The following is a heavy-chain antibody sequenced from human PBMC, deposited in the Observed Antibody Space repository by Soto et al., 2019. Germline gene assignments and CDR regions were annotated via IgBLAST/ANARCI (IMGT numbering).Heavy chain of an antibody. CDR1: GFTFSSYA. CDR2: ISGSGGST. V-gene: IGHV3-23*01. J-gene: IGHJ4*02. Sequence: GGSLRLSCAASGFTFSSYAMSWVRQAPGKGLEWVSAISGSGGSTYYADSVKGRFTISRDNSKNTLYLQMNSLRAEDTAVYYCAKAIVVVVAAPPLSFDYWGQGTLVTVSS. CDR3: AKAIVVVVAAPPLSFDY. D-gene: IGHD2-15*01.